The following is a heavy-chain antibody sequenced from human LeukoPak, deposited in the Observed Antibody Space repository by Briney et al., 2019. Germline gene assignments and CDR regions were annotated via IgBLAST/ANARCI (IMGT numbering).Heavy chain of an antibody. Sequence: SETLSLTCTVSGGSINNYYWSWIRQPPGKGLEWIGYIHYSGSTNYNPSLKGRVTISVDTSKNEFSLKLSSVTAADTAVYYCAKSGLNRFDYWGQGTLVTVSS. V-gene: IGHV4-59*01. CDR2: IHYSGST. J-gene: IGHJ4*02. D-gene: IGHD2-15*01. CDR1: GGSINNYY. CDR3: AKSGLNRFDY.